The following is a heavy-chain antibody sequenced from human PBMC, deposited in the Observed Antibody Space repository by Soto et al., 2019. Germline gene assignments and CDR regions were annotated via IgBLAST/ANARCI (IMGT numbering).Heavy chain of an antibody. J-gene: IGHJ4*02. D-gene: IGHD2-21*01. CDR2: IFADGNT. V-gene: IGHV4-4*07. CDR3: VRDIIVAFDY. CDR1: GASISTSY. Sequence: LSLTCVVSGASISTSYWSWVRQPAGKRLQWIGRIFADGNTNSSPSLKGRVSMAIDKSQNQISLQLASVTAADTATYYCVRDIIVAFDYWGQGAKVTVSS.